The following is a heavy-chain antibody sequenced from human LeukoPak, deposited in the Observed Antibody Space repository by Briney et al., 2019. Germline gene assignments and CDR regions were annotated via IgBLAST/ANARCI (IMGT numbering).Heavy chain of an antibody. V-gene: IGHV1-3*01. CDR3: ASIYGSGSYPEI. CDR1: GYTFTSYA. Sequence: ASVKVSCKASGYTFTSYAMHWVRQAPGQRLEWMGWINAGNGNTKYSQKFQGRVTITRVTSASTAYMELSSLRSEDTAVYYCASIYGSGSYPEIWGQGTLVTVSS. D-gene: IGHD3-10*01. J-gene: IGHJ4*02. CDR2: INAGNGNT.